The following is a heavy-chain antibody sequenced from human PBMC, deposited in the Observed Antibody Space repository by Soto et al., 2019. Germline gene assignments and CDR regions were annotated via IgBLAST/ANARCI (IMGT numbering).Heavy chain of an antibody. J-gene: IGHJ4*02. Sequence: EVQLLESGGDLVQPGGSLRLSCAASGFTFSSYAMNWVRQAPGKGLEWVSVISGSDGSTYYADSVKGRFTISRDNSKNTLNLQMNSLRAEDTAVYYCARRSSSWYFDYWGQGTRVTVSS. CDR1: GFTFSSYA. CDR2: ISGSDGST. CDR3: ARRSSSWYFDY. V-gene: IGHV3-23*01. D-gene: IGHD6-13*01.